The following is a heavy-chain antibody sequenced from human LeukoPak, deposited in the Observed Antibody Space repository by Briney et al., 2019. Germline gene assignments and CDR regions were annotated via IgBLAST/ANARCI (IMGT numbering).Heavy chain of an antibody. V-gene: IGHV1-24*01. CDR3: ATRWNARSGYYPFDY. Sequence: GASVKASCKVSGYTLTELSMHWVRQAPGKGLEWMGGFDPEDGETIYAQKFQGRVTMTEDTSTDTAYMELSSLRSEDTAVYYCATRWNARSGYYPFDYWGQGTLVTVSS. J-gene: IGHJ4*02. CDR2: FDPEDGET. D-gene: IGHD3-3*01. CDR1: GYTLTELS.